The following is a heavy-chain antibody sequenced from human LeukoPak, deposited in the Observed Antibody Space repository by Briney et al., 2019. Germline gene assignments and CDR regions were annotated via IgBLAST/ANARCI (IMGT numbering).Heavy chain of an antibody. V-gene: IGHV4-39*07. CDR1: GGSISSSSYY. Sequence: SETLSLTCTVSGGSISSSSYYWGWIRQPPGKGLEWIGSIYYSGSTYYNPSLKSRVTISVDTSKNQFSLKLSSVTAADTAVYYCARDRRLWFGESIDYWGQGTLVTVSS. CDR3: ARDRRLWFGESIDY. CDR2: IYYSGST. J-gene: IGHJ4*02. D-gene: IGHD3-10*01.